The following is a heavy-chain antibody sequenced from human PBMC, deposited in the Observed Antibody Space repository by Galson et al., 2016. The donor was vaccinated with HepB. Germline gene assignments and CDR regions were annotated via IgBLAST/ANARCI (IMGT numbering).Heavy chain of an antibody. J-gene: IGHJ6*02. CDR3: ARDRYSSGYYGMDV. V-gene: IGHV1-3*01. D-gene: IGHD3-22*01. CDR2: INPGNGNT. Sequence: ASGYTFTRYVMHWVRQAPGQRLEWMGWINPGNGNTKDSQKFRGRVTITRDTSASTVSMELSSLRSEDTAVYYCARDRYSSGYYGMDVWGQGTTVTVSS. CDR1: GYTFTRYV.